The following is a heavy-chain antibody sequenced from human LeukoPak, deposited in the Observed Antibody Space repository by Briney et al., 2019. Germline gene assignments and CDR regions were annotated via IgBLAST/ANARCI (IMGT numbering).Heavy chain of an antibody. CDR1: GGSISSSSYY. CDR3: ARQGKLSLALNY. V-gene: IGHV4-39*01. D-gene: IGHD1-1*01. CDR2: IYYSGST. J-gene: IGHJ4*02. Sequence: SETLSLTCTVSGGSISSSSYYWGWIRQPPGKGLEWIGSIYYSGSTYYNPSLKSRVTISVDTSKNQFSLKLSSVTAADTAVYYCARQGKLSLALNYWGQGTLVTVSS.